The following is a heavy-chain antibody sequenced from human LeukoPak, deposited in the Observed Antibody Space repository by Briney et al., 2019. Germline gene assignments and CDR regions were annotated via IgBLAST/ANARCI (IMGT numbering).Heavy chain of an antibody. Sequence: PGGSLRLSCAASGFTFSSYSMNWVRQAPGKGLEWVGRTRNKANSYTTEYAASVKGRFTISRDDSKNSLYLQMNSLKTEDTAVYYCARVTRYYYDSSGYYGFGDYYYYYMDVWGKGTTVTVSS. CDR2: TRNKANSYTT. V-gene: IGHV3-72*01. CDR1: GFTFSSYS. J-gene: IGHJ6*03. D-gene: IGHD3-22*01. CDR3: ARVTRYYYDSSGYYGFGDYYYYYMDV.